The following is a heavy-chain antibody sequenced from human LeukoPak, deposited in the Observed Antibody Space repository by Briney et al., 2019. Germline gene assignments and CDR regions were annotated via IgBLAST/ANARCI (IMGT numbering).Heavy chain of an antibody. CDR3: AKERLTKASHETDS. V-gene: IGHV3-30*18. CDR2: ISYDGKVK. D-gene: IGHD1-1*01. CDR1: GFTFSNYG. Sequence: GGSLRLSCAGSGFTFSNYGMHWVRQAPGKGLEWVAVISYDGKVKYYADSVKGRFTISRDNSKNTLYLEMNSLRGEDTAMYYCAKERLTKASHETDSWGQGTLVTVSS. J-gene: IGHJ4*02.